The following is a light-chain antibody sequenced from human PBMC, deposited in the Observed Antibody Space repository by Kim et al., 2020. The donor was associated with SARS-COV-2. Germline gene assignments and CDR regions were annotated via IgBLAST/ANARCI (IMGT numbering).Light chain of an antibody. CDR2: DVS. V-gene: IGLV2-14*03. CDR1: SSDVGCYNY. CDR3: SSYTSSSTYV. J-gene: IGLJ1*01. Sequence: GQLITIACTGTSSDVGCYNYVSWYQQHPGKAPKLLIYDVSNRPSGVSNRFSGSKSGNTASLTISGLQAEDEADYYCSSYTSSSTYVFGTGTKVTVL.